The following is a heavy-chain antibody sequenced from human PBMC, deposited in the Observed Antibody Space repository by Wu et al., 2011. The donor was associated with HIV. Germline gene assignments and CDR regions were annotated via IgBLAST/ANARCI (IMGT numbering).Heavy chain of an antibody. D-gene: IGHD5-12*01. CDR1: GYTFTSYG. J-gene: IGHJ4*01. CDR2: IRTYNGET. CDR3: ARDPPGYPYYFDY. Sequence: QVQLVQSGAEVKKPGASVKVSCKASGYTFTSYGISWVRQAPGQGLEWIGWIRTYNGETNYAQNLQGRVTVTTDTSTSTVYMEVRSLRSDDTAVYYCARDPPGYPYYFDYWGQEPWSPS. V-gene: IGHV1-18*01.